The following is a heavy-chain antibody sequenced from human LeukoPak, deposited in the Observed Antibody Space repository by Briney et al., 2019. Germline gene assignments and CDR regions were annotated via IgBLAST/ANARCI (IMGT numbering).Heavy chain of an antibody. Sequence: GGSLRLSCAASGFTFSNYWMDWVRQAPGKGLEWVAIIKEDGSKKDYVDSVKGRFTISRDNAKNSLYLQMNSLRDEDTAMYYCAGGEPYVYWGQGTLVTVSS. CDR3: AGGEPYVY. D-gene: IGHD1-14*01. V-gene: IGHV3-7*01. J-gene: IGHJ4*02. CDR1: GFTFSNYW. CDR2: IKEDGSKK.